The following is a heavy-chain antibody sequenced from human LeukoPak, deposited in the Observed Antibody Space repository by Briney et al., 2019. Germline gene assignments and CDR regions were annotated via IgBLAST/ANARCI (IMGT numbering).Heavy chain of an antibody. CDR3: AKDAQRGFDYSNSLEY. J-gene: IGHJ4*02. CDR1: GFTYSHYG. V-gene: IGHV3-33*06. Sequence: PGRSLRLSCTASGFTYSHYGMHWVRQAPGKGLEWVALIWSDGTEKYYADAVKGRFTISRDNSRNTLYLQMNSLRGEDTAVYYCAKDAQRGFDYSNSLEYWGQGTLVTVSS. CDR2: IWSDGTEK. D-gene: IGHD4-11*01.